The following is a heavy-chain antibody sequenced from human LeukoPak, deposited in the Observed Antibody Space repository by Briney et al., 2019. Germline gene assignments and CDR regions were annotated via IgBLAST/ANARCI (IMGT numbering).Heavy chain of an antibody. D-gene: IGHD6-19*01. Sequence: SVKVSCKASGGTFSSYAIGWVRQAPGQGLEWMGRIIPILGIANYAQKFQGRVTITADKSTSTAYMELSSLRSEDTAVYYCAREGIAVSYGMDVWGQGTTVTVSS. CDR1: GGTFSSYA. V-gene: IGHV1-69*04. CDR3: AREGIAVSYGMDV. J-gene: IGHJ6*02. CDR2: IIPILGIA.